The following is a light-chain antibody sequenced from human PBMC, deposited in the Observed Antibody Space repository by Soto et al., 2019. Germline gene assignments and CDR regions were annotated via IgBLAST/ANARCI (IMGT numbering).Light chain of an antibody. CDR3: QQYGSSP. V-gene: IGKV3-20*01. CDR2: GAS. J-gene: IGKJ4*01. Sequence: EIVLTQSPGTLSLSPGERATLSCRASQSVSSSYLAWYQQKPGQAPRLLIYGASSRATGIPDRFSGSGSGTDFTLTISRLEPEYFAVYYCQQYGSSPFGGGTKAAI. CDR1: QSVSSSY.